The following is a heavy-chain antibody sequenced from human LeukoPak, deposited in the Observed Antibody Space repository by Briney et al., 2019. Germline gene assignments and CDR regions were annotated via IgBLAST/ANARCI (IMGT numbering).Heavy chain of an antibody. V-gene: IGHV1-46*01. Sequence: ASVKVSCKASGYTFTSYYMHWVRQAPGQGLEWMGIINPSGGSTSYAQKFQGRVTMTRDMSTSTVHMELSSLRSEDTAVYYCARGVEGATTGFDPWGQGTLVTVSS. CDR1: GYTFTSYY. CDR3: ARGVEGATTGFDP. J-gene: IGHJ5*02. CDR2: INPSGGST. D-gene: IGHD1-26*01.